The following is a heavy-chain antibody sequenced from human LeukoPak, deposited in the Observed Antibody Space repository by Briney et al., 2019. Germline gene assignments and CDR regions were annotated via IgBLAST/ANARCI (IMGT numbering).Heavy chain of an antibody. D-gene: IGHD6-13*01. CDR2: IYYSGST. J-gene: IGHJ3*02. Sequence: SETLSLTCTVSGGSISSSSYYWGWIRQPPGKGLEWIGSIYYSGSTYYNPSLKSRVTISVDTSKNQFSLKLSSVTAADTAVYYCARVYGSSWHRGPRDAFDIWGQGTMVTVSS. CDR3: ARVYGSSWHRGPRDAFDI. CDR1: GGSISSSSYY. V-gene: IGHV4-39*07.